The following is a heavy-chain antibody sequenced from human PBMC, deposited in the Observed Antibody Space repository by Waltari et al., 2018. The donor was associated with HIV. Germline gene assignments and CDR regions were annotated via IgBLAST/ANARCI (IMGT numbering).Heavy chain of an antibody. Sequence: EVQLVESGGGLVQLGGSLRPPCVASGFTFSNYTMNWVRQDPGKGREWVSYSSRSMSSIFDAGSVKGRITISGDNAKNSLYLQMNSLRVEDTAVYYCARDINGGWGYWGQGTLVTVAS. CDR1: GFTFSNYT. D-gene: IGHD7-27*01. CDR2: SSRSMSSI. CDR3: ARDINGGWGY. J-gene: IGHJ4*02. V-gene: IGHV3-48*01.